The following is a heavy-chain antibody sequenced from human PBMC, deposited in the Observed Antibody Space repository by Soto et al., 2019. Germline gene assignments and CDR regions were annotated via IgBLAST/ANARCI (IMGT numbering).Heavy chain of an antibody. D-gene: IGHD3-3*01. V-gene: IGHV1-18*01. CDR1: GYKFNIYC. CDR3: ARDNSGDFWSGYSHYYFDY. Sequence: ASVKVSCKASGYKFNIYCINWVRQAPGQGLELMGWISAYDGKTTYAEKFQGRVTMTTDASTSTAYMELRSLRSDDTAVYYCARDNSGDFWSGYSHYYFDYWGQGTLVTVSS. J-gene: IGHJ4*02. CDR2: ISAYDGKT.